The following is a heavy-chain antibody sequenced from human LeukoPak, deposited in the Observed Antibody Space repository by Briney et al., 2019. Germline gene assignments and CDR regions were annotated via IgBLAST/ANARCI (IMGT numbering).Heavy chain of an antibody. D-gene: IGHD2-2*02. CDR2: ISSSSTYI. CDR1: GFTFSTYS. V-gene: IGHV3-21*01. Sequence: GGSLRLCCAASGFTFSTYSMNWVRQAPGKGLEWVSSISSSSTYIYYADSVKGRFTISRDNAKNSLYLQMNSLRAEDTAVYYCARGGLPAAITDYWGQGTLVTVSS. CDR3: ARGGLPAAITDY. J-gene: IGHJ4*02.